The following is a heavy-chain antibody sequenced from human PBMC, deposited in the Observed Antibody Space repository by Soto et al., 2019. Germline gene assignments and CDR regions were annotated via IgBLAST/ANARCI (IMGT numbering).Heavy chain of an antibody. CDR1: GGSVSSYY. CDR3: ERSLTMPPDFFDA. J-gene: IGHJ5*02. V-gene: IGHV4-59*02. D-gene: IGHD3-10*01. CDR2: IYNSGST. Sequence: SETLSLTCTVAGGSVSSYYWSWLRLLPGRGLEWIAYIYNSGSTDYNPSLKSRATVSLDTSNNNFSLKLTSVTAADTAVYYCERSLTMPPDFFDAWGQGVLVTVSS.